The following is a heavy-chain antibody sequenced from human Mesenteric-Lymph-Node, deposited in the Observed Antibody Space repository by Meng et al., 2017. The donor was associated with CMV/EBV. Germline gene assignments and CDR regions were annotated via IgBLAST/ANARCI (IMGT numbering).Heavy chain of an antibody. CDR3: AKDPHQYGDYTDGYYFDY. J-gene: IGHJ4*02. D-gene: IGHD4-17*01. Sequence: GGSLRLSCAASGFTFSSYSMNWVRQAPGKGLEWVSSISSSSSYIYYADSVKGRFTISRDNAKNSLYLQMNSLRAEDTAVYYCAKDPHQYGDYTDGYYFDYWGQGTLVTVSS. V-gene: IGHV3-21*01. CDR1: GFTFSSYS. CDR2: ISSSSSYI.